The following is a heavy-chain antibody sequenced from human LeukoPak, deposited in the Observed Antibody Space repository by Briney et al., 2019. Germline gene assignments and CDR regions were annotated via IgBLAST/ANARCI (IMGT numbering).Heavy chain of an antibody. J-gene: IGHJ3*02. D-gene: IGHD5-12*01. Sequence: SETLSLTCTVSGGSISSYYWSWIRQPPGKGLEWIGYIYYSGSTYYNPSLKSRVTISVDTSKNQFSLKLSSVTAADTAVYYCARGDSGSFDAFDIWGQGTMVTVSS. CDR3: ARGDSGSFDAFDI. CDR1: GGSISSYY. V-gene: IGHV4-59*08. CDR2: IYYSGST.